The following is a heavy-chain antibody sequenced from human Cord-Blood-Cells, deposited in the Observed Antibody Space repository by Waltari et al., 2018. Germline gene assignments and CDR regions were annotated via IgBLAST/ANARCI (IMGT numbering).Heavy chain of an antibody. CDR3: ARVGPLWFGELLYYCDY. CDR2: IKQDGSEK. V-gene: IGHV3-7*01. CDR1: GFTFSSYW. Sequence: EVQLVESGGGLVQPGGSLRLSCAASGFTFSSYWMSWVRQAPGKGLEWVANIKQDGSEKYYVDSVKGRFTISRDNAKNSLYLQMNSLRAEDTAVYYCARVGPLWFGELLYYCDYWGQGTLVTVSS. D-gene: IGHD3-10*01. J-gene: IGHJ4*02.